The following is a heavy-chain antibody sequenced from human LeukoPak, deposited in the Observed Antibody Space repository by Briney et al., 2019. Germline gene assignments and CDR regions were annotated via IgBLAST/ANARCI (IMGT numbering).Heavy chain of an antibody. Sequence: GGSLRLSCAASGFTFSSYSLNWVRQAPGKGLEWVSSISGSSSYIYYADSVKGRFTISRDNAKNSLYLQMNSLRAEDTALYYCARVHTVVTPFDSWGQGTLVTVSS. CDR1: GFTFSSYS. J-gene: IGHJ4*02. CDR2: ISGSSSYI. CDR3: ARVHTVVTPFDS. V-gene: IGHV3-21*04. D-gene: IGHD4-23*01.